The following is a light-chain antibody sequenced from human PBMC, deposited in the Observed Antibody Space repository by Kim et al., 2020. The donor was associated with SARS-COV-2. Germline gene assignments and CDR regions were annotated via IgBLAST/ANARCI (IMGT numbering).Light chain of an antibody. Sequence: QSALTQPPSASGSPGQSVTISCNGTSSDVGGYNYVSWYQKHPGKAPKLMIYEVSKRPSGVPDRFSGSKSGTTASLTVSGLQAEDEADYYCSSYAGSNNLVFGGGTQLTVL. CDR2: EVS. V-gene: IGLV2-8*01. J-gene: IGLJ3*02. CDR3: SSYAGSNNLV. CDR1: SSDVGGYNY.